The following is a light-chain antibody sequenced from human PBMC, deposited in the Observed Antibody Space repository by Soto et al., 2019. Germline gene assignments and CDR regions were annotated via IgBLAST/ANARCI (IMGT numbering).Light chain of an antibody. CDR3: HQYGSSLWT. J-gene: IGKJ1*01. CDR2: GAS. CDR1: QSVSSSS. V-gene: IGKV3-20*01. Sequence: EIVLTQSPGTLSLSPGERATLSCRASQSVSSSSLAWYQQKPGQAPRLLIYGASSRATGIPDRFSGSGSGTDFPLTISRLEPEDFAVYYCHQYGSSLWTFGQGTKVEIK.